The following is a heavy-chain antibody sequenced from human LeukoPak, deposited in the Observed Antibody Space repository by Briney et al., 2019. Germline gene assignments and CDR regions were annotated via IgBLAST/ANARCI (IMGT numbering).Heavy chain of an antibody. D-gene: IGHD2-2*01. V-gene: IGHV3-21*01. CDR2: ISSSSTYI. Sequence: PGGSLRLSCATSGFTFSIYSMNWVRQAPEKGLEWVSSISSSSTYIYYADSVKGRFTISRDNAKNSLYLQLNSLRAEDTAVYYCARGGCTTTSRYLFDYWGQGTLVTVSS. CDR1: GFTFSIYS. CDR3: ARGGCTTTSRYLFDY. J-gene: IGHJ4*02.